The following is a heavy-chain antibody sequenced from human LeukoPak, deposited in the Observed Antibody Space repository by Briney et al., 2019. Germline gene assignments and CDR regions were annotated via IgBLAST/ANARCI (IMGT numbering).Heavy chain of an antibody. V-gene: IGHV3-23*01. CDR2: ISGSGGST. Sequence: GGSLRLSCAASGFTVSSNYMSWVRQAPGKGLEWVSAISGSGGSTYYADSVKGRFTISRDNSKNTLYLQMNSLRAEDTAVYYCAKVRKYSSSSYYFDYWGQGTLVTVSS. CDR3: AKVRKYSSSSYYFDY. D-gene: IGHD6-6*01. CDR1: GFTVSSNY. J-gene: IGHJ4*02.